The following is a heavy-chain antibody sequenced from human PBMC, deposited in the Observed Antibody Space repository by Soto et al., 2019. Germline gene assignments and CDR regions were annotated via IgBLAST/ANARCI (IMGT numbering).Heavy chain of an antibody. CDR1: GYSFTSYW. Sequence: GESLKISCKGSGYSFTSYWISWVRQMPGKGLEWMGRIDPSDSYTNYSPSFQGHVTISADKSISTAYLQWSSLKASDTAMYYCALEGFGELDRKYYYNGMDVWGQGTTVTVSS. CDR2: IDPSDSYT. CDR3: ALEGFGELDRKYYYNGMDV. V-gene: IGHV5-10-1*01. D-gene: IGHD3-10*01. J-gene: IGHJ6*02.